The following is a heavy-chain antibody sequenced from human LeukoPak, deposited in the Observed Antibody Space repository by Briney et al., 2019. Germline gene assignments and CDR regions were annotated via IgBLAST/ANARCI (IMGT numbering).Heavy chain of an antibody. D-gene: IGHD2-15*01. CDR1: GFTFSAYS. CDR3: ARDLEEYCSGGSCSLFDY. J-gene: IGHJ4*02. Sequence: GGSLRLSCAASGFTFSAYSMNWVRQAPGKGLEWVSSISSSSSYIYYADSVKGRFTISRDNAKNSLYLQMNSLRAEDTAVYYCARDLEEYCSGGSCSLFDYWGQRTLVTVSS. V-gene: IGHV3-21*01. CDR2: ISSSSSYI.